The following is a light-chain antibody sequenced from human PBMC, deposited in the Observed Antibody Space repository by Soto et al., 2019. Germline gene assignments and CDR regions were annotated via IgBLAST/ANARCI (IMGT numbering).Light chain of an antibody. Sequence: DIVMSQTTLSLPVTPGSPSSISCRSSQSLFDSDDGTTYFDWYLQKPGKSPQLLXYPLSYRASGVPDRFSGSGSGTDFTLKISRVEAEDVAVYYCMQRKEFPVTFGGGTKVDNK. J-gene: IGKJ4*01. CDR1: QSLFDSDDGTTY. V-gene: IGKV2-40*01. CDR2: PLS. CDR3: MQRKEFPVT.